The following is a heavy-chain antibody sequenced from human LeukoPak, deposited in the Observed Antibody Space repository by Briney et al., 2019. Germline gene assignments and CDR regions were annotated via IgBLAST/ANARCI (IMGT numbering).Heavy chain of an antibody. Sequence: SETLSLTCTVSGGSISSYYWSWIRQPPGKGLEWIGYIYNSGSTNCNPSLKSPVTISVDTSKNQFSLKLSSVTAADTAVYYCARTEESGYSYGYFGYYYYMDVWGKGTTVTVSS. CDR1: GGSISSYY. D-gene: IGHD5-18*01. J-gene: IGHJ6*03. V-gene: IGHV4-59*01. CDR3: ARTEESGYSYGYFGYYYYMDV. CDR2: IYNSGST.